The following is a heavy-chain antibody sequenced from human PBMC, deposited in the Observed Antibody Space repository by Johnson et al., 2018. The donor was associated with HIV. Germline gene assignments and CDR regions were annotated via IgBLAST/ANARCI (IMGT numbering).Heavy chain of an antibody. J-gene: IGHJ3*02. Sequence: VQLVESGGGLVQPGGSLRLSCAASGFTFSSYYMSWIRQAPGKGLEYVSSIRSNGGRTYYANSVKGRFTVSRDNSTNTLYLQMGSLRAEDMAVYYCARGIPTLPLTGTRGFDIWGQGTMVTVSS. CDR2: IRSNGGRT. D-gene: IGHD1-20*01. CDR1: GFTFSSYY. V-gene: IGHV3-64*01. CDR3: ARGIPTLPLTGTRGFDI.